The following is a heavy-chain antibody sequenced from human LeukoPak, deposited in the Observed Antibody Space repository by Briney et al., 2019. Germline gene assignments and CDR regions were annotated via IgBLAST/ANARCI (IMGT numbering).Heavy chain of an antibody. Sequence: PSETLSLTCTVSGGSISSSSYYWGWIRQPPGQGLEWVANIKQDGRENSYVDSVKGRFTVSRDNPKNSLYLQMNSLRAEDTAVYYCARDLGPNSGYDYPGYYYHYMDVWGKGTTVTTSS. CDR3: ARDLGPNSGYDYPGYYYHYMDV. CDR2: IKQDGREN. D-gene: IGHD5-12*01. CDR1: GGSISSSSYY. V-gene: IGHV3-7*01. J-gene: IGHJ6*03.